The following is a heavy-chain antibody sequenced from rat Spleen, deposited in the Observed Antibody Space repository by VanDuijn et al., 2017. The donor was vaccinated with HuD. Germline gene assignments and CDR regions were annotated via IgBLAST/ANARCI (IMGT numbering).Heavy chain of an antibody. CDR2: IWNIGGT. CDR3: ARDENGYLYTWFAY. V-gene: IGHV2-41*01. CDR1: GFSLTSYN. Sequence: QVQLKESGPGLVQPSQTLSLTCTVAGFSLTSYNVHWVRQPPGKGLEWMGVIWNIGGTRLNPALKSRLSISKDTSKSQVFLKMNSLQTEDTATYYRARDENGYLYTWFAYWGQGTLVTVSS. D-gene: IGHD1-7*01. J-gene: IGHJ3*01.